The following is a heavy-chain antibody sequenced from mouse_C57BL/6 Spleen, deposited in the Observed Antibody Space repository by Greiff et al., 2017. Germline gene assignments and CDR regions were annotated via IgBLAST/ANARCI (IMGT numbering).Heavy chain of an antibody. CDR2: ISSGGSYT. V-gene: IGHV5-6*01. Sequence: DVQLVESGGDLVKPGGSLKLSCAASGFTFSSYGMSWVRQTPDKRLEWVATISSGGSYTYYPDSVKGRFTISRDNAKNTLYLQMSSLKSEDTAMYYCARRDDGYYDMDYWGQGTSVTVSS. CDR1: GFTFSSYG. D-gene: IGHD2-3*01. J-gene: IGHJ4*01. CDR3: ARRDDGYYDMDY.